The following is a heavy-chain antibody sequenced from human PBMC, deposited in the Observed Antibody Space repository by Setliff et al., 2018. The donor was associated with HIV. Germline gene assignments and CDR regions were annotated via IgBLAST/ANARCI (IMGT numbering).Heavy chain of an antibody. D-gene: IGHD6-13*01. CDR1: RGTFTSYA. CDR3: ARVLKGYSSSYEAFDI. CDR2: IISILNVA. V-gene: IGHV1-69*10. Sequence: SVKVSCKTSRGTFTSYAFTWVRRAPGQGLERMGGIISILNVATYAQKFQGRVTITADKSTSTVYMELSSLRSEDSAVYYCARVLKGYSSSYEAFDIWGQGTMVTVSS. J-gene: IGHJ3*02.